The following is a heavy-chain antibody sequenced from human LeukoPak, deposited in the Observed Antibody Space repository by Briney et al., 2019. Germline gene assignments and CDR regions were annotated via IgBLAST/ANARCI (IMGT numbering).Heavy chain of an antibody. CDR2: INPNSGGT. CDR1: GYTFTGYY. Sequence: ASVKVSCKASGYTFTGYYMHWVRQAPGQGLEWMGWINPNSGGTNYAQKFQGRVTMTRDTSISTAYMELSRLRSDDTAVYYCARVPLCGGDCYSANDYWGQGTLVTVSS. J-gene: IGHJ4*02. D-gene: IGHD2-21*02. CDR3: ARVPLCGGDCYSANDY. V-gene: IGHV1-2*02.